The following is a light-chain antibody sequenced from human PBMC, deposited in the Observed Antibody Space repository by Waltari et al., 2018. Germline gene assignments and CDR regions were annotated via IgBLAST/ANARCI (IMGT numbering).Light chain of an antibody. CDR1: QSVNNN. J-gene: IGKJ1*01. CDR3: QQYNNWPPWT. V-gene: IGKV3-15*01. CDR2: GAS. Sequence: EIVMTQSPATLSVSPGERATLSCRASQSVNNNLAWYHQKPGQAPRLLIYGASTRATGVPARFSGRGSGTEFTLTITNLQSEDFVVYYCQQYNNWPPWTFGQGTKVESK.